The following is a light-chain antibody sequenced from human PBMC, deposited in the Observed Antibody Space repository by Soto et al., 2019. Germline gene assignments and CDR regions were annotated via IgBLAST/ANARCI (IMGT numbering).Light chain of an antibody. J-gene: IGLJ2*01. CDR2: EVS. V-gene: IGLV2-14*01. CDR1: SSGVGGYKY. CDR3: SSYTSSRTAV. Sequence: QSALTQPASVSGSPGQSITISCTGSSSGVGGYKYVSWYQQYPGKAPKLMIYEVSNRPSGVSNRFSGSKSGNTASLTISGLQAEDEADYYCSSYTSSRTAVFGGGTKLTVL.